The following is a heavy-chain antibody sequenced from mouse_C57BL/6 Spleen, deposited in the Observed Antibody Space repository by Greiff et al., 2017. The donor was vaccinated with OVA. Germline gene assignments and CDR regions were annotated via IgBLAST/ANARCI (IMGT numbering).Heavy chain of an antibody. D-gene: IGHD2-12*01. CDR3: ASYDAWFAY. Sequence: EVMLVVSGGGLVKPGGSLKLSCAASGFTFSDYGMHWVRQAPEKGLEWVAYISSGSSTIYYADTVKGRFTISRDNAKNTLFLQMTSLRSEDTAMYYCASYDAWFAYWGQGTLVTVSA. J-gene: IGHJ3*01. V-gene: IGHV5-17*01. CDR2: ISSGSSTI. CDR1: GFTFSDYG.